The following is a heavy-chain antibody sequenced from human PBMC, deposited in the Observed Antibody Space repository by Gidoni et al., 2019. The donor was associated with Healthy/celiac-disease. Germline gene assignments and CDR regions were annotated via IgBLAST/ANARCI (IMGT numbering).Heavy chain of an antibody. CDR1: GFTFSIYR. J-gene: IGHJ4*02. CDR3: ARDYYGSGSYYNGLTPGGYYFDY. Sequence: EVQLVESGGGLVKPGGSLRLSCAASGFTFSIYRMNWVRQAPGKGLEWVSSISSSSSYIYYADSVKGRFTISRDNAKNSLYLQMNSLRAEDTAVYYCARDYYGSGSYYNGLTPGGYYFDYWGQGTLVTVSS. CDR2: ISSSSSYI. V-gene: IGHV3-21*01. D-gene: IGHD3-10*01.